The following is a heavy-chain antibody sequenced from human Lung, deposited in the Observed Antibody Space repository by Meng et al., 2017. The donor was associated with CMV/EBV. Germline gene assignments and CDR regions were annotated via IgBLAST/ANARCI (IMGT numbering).Heavy chain of an antibody. Sequence: SVKVSCXVPGGTLSSYTVHWARQAPGQGLEWMGGIIPIFGTVKYPQKFQGRVTMTTDESTNTAYLDLSSLRSEDTAVYHCVIGLAASVIGLTPMDHWGQGTLVTVSS. V-gene: IGHV1-69*05. J-gene: IGHJ4*02. D-gene: IGHD3-10*01. CDR2: IIPIFGTV. CDR1: GGTLSSYT. CDR3: VIGLAASVIGLTPMDH.